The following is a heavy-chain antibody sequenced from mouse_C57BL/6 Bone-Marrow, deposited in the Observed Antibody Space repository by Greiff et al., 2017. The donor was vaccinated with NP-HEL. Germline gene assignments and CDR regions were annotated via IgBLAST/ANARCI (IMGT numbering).Heavy chain of an antibody. CDR1: GYAFSSYW. D-gene: IGHD1-1*01. Sequence: QVQLQQSGAELVKPGASVKISCKASGYAFSSYWMNWVKQRPGKGLEWIGQIYPGDGDTNYNGKFKGKATLTADKSSSTAYMQLSSLTSEDSAVYFCASQSLGSSFDYWGQGTTLTVSS. CDR2: IYPGDGDT. J-gene: IGHJ2*01. V-gene: IGHV1-80*01. CDR3: ASQSLGSSFDY.